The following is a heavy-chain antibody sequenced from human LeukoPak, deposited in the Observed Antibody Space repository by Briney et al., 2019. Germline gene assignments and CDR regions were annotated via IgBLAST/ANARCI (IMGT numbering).Heavy chain of an antibody. V-gene: IGHV4-4*09. Sequence: SETLSLTCTVSGGSISPYFWSWIRQPPGKGPEWIGYIYTDGSTKYNPSLKSRVTISLDTSKNQFSLKLSSVTAADTAVYYCARRQIYFDHWGQGTLVTVSS. CDR2: IYTDGST. J-gene: IGHJ4*02. CDR3: ARRQIYFDH. CDR1: GGSISPYF.